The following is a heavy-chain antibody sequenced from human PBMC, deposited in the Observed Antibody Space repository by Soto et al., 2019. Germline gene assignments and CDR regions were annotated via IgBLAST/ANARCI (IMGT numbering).Heavy chain of an antibody. J-gene: IGHJ4*02. Sequence: QVQLQESGPGLVKPSQTLSLTCTVSAGSISSGGYYWSWIREHPGKGLEWIGYIYYSGSTYYNYYNPSLKRRVTISVDTSKNQFSLKLSSVTAADTAVYYCARTPLLWGQGTLVTVSS. V-gene: IGHV4-31*03. CDR2: IYYSGSTYYN. D-gene: IGHD1-26*01. CDR1: AGSISSGGYY. CDR3: ARTPLL.